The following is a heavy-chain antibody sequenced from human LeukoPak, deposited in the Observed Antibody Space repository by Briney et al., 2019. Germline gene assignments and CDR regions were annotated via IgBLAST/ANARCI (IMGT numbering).Heavy chain of an antibody. J-gene: IGHJ5*02. Sequence: SETLSLTCTVSGGSISSYYWSWIRQPPGKGLEWIGYIYYSGSTNYNPSLKSRVTISVDTSKNQFSLKLSSVTAADTAVYYCARLVRGIAAAGTSWFDPWGQGTLVTVSS. CDR2: IYYSGST. D-gene: IGHD6-13*01. V-gene: IGHV4-59*01. CDR1: GGSISSYY. CDR3: ARLVRGIAAAGTSWFDP.